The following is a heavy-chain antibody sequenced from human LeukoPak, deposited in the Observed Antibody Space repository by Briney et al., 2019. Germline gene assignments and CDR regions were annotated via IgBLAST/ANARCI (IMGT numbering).Heavy chain of an antibody. D-gene: IGHD3-22*01. J-gene: IGHJ3*02. V-gene: IGHV4-59*01. CDR2: IYYSGST. Sequence: PSETLSLTCTVSGGSISSYYWSWIRQPPGKGLEWIGYIYYSGSTNYNPSLKSRVTISVDTSKNQFSLKLSSVTAADTAVYYCARGDSSGYYYGTYDAFDIWGQGTMVTVSS. CDR1: GGSISSYY. CDR3: ARGDSSGYYYGTYDAFDI.